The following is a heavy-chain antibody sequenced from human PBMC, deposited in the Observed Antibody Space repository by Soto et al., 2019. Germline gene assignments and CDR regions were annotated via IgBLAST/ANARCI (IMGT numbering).Heavy chain of an antibody. J-gene: IGHJ5*02. CDR3: ARALKSYDFWSGYTPLVWFEP. V-gene: IGHV4-30-4*01. Sequence: SETLSLTCTVSGGSISSGDYYWSWIRQPPGKGLEWIGYIYYSGSTYYNPSLKSRVTISVDTSKNQFSLKLSSVTAADTAVYYCARALKSYDFWSGYTPLVWFEPWGQGTLVTVSS. CDR2: IYYSGST. D-gene: IGHD3-3*01. CDR1: GGSISSGDYY.